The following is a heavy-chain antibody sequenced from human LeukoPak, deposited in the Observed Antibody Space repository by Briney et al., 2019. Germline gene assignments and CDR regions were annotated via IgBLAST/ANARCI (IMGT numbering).Heavy chain of an antibody. CDR1: GGSFSGYY. Sequence: PSETLSLTCAVYGGSFSGYYWSWIRQPPGKGLEWIGHIHTSGSTYYNPSLKSRVTISVDTSKNQFSLKLSPVTAADTAVYYCASSLVDTAIGLWGRGTLVTVSS. V-gene: IGHV4-34*01. CDR3: ASSLVDTAIGL. J-gene: IGHJ2*01. D-gene: IGHD5-18*01. CDR2: IHTSGST.